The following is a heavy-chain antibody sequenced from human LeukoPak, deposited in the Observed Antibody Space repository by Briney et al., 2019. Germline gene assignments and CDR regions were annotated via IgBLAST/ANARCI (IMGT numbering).Heavy chain of an antibody. D-gene: IGHD6-13*01. CDR3: ARFSSIAAAFDY. V-gene: IGHV4-38-2*02. Sequence: SETLSLTCTVSGYSISSGYYWGWIRQPPGKGLEWIGSIYYSGSAYYNPSLKSRVTISVDTSKNQFSLKLSSVTAADTAVYYCARFSSIAAAFDYWGLGTLVTVSS. J-gene: IGHJ4*02. CDR1: GYSISSGYY. CDR2: IYYSGSA.